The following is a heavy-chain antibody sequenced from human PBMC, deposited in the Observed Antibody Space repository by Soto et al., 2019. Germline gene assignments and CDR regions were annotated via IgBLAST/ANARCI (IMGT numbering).Heavy chain of an antibody. CDR1: GDSVSSNSAA. Sequence: SQTLSLTCAISGDSVSSNSAAWNWIRQSPSRGLEWLGRTYYRSKWYNDYAVSVKSRITINPDTSKNRFSLQLNSVTPEDTAVDYCARTLGDPQPLDYWGQGTLVTVSS. CDR3: ARTLGDPQPLDY. D-gene: IGHD3-16*01. J-gene: IGHJ4*02. CDR2: TYYRSKWYN. V-gene: IGHV6-1*01.